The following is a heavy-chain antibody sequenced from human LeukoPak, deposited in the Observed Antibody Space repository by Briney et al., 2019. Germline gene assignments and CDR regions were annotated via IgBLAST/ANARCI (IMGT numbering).Heavy chain of an antibody. D-gene: IGHD1-26*01. J-gene: IGHJ4*02. Sequence: GRSLRLSCAASGFTFSSYAMHWVRQAPGKGLEWVAVISYDGSNKYYADSVKGRFTISRDNSKNTLYLQMNSLRAEDTAVYYCAKPYSGSWYYFDYWGQGTLVTVSS. CDR1: GFTFSSYA. CDR2: ISYDGSNK. CDR3: AKPYSGSWYYFDY. V-gene: IGHV3-30-3*02.